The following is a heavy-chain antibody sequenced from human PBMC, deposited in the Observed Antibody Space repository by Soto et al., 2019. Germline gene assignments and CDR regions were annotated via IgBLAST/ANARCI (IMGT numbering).Heavy chain of an antibody. J-gene: IGHJ4*02. Sequence: GGSLRLSCAASGFTFDDYAMHWVRQAPGKGLEWVSGISWNSGSIGYADSVKGRFTISRDNAKNSLYLQMNSLRAEDTALYYCAKDHGYSGYDYFDYWGKGTLVTVSS. V-gene: IGHV3-9*01. D-gene: IGHD5-12*01. CDR2: ISWNSGSI. CDR1: GFTFDDYA. CDR3: AKDHGYSGYDYFDY.